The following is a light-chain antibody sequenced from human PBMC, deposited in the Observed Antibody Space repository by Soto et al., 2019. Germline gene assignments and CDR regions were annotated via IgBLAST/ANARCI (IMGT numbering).Light chain of an antibody. CDR2: LGS. CDR1: QSLLHSNGYNY. J-gene: IGKJ2*03. Sequence: DIVMTQSPLSLPVTPGEPASISCRSSQSLLHSNGYNYLDWYLQKPGQSPQLLIYLGSNRASGVPDRFSGSVSGTDFTLKISRVEAEDVGVYYCMQALKTPPGFGQGTKLEIK. CDR3: MQALKTPPG. V-gene: IGKV2-28*01.